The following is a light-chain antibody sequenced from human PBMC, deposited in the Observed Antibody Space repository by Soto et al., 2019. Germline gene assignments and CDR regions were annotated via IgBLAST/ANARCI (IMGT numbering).Light chain of an antibody. CDR2: EVT. J-gene: IGLJ2*01. Sequence: QSALTQPASVSGSPGQSITISCTGTTNDIGAFNYVSWYQQHTGKAPKLILYEVTNRPSGVSNRFSGSKSGNTASLTISGLQAEDEADYYCSSYTSTSTRVFGGGTKLTVL. CDR3: SSYTSTSTRV. V-gene: IGLV2-14*01. CDR1: TNDIGAFNY.